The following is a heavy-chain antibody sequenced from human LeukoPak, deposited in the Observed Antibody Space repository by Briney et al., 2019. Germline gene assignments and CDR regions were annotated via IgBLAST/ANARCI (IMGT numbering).Heavy chain of an antibody. CDR3: ASSLYFGNPRCRNFPLPY. CDR2: IIPIFGTA. J-gene: IGHJ4*02. V-gene: IGHV1-69*13. D-gene: IGHD3-9*01. CDR1: GGTFSSYA. Sequence: GASVKVSCKASGGTFSSYAINWVRQAPGQGLEWMGGIIPIFGTANYAQKFQDRVTITADESTSTAYMELSSLRSEDTAIYYCASSLYFGNPRCRNFPLPYWGKETLLTASS.